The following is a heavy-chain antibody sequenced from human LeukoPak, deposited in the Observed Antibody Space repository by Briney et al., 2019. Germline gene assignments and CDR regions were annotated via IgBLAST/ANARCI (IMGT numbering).Heavy chain of an antibody. D-gene: IGHD2-21*02. J-gene: IGHJ3*02. CDR2: IYYSGNT. V-gene: IGHV4-39*01. CDR3: ARSHIVAVTGFAFDI. Sequence: SETLSLTCTVSGGSISSSSYHRGWIRHSPGKGLEGIGSIYYSGNTYYNPSLNSRVTITVDTSKNQFFLQLSSVTAADTTVYYCARSHIVAVTGFAFDIWGQGTLVTVSS. CDR1: GGSISSSSYH.